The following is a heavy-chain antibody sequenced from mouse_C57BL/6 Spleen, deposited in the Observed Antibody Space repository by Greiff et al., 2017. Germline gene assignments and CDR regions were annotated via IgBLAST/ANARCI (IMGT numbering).Heavy chain of an antibody. CDR3: ARERNWDVYFDY. CDR2: ISYDGSN. CDR1: GYSITSGYY. Sequence: EVKLMESGPGLVKPSQSLSLTCSVTGYSITSGYYWNWIRQFPGNKLEWMGYISYDGSNNYNPSLKNRISITRDTSKNQFFLKLNSVTTEDTATYYCARERNWDVYFDYWGQGTTLTVSS. V-gene: IGHV3-6*01. J-gene: IGHJ2*01. D-gene: IGHD4-1*01.